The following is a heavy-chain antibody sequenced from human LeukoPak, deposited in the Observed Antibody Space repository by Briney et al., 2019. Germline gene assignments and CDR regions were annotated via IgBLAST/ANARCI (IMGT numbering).Heavy chain of an antibody. CDR1: GGSISSGSYY. J-gene: IGHJ4*02. V-gene: IGHV4-61*02. Sequence: SQTLSLTCTVSGGSISSGSYYWSWIRQPAGKGLEWIGRIYTSGSTNYNPSLKSRVTISVDTSKNQFSLKLSSVTAADTAVYYCARLRLSSGSYYFDYWGQGTLVTVSS. CDR3: ARLRLSSGSYYFDY. CDR2: IYTSGST. D-gene: IGHD1-26*01.